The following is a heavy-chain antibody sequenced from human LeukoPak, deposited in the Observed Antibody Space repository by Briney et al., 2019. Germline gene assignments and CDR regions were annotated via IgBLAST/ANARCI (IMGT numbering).Heavy chain of an antibody. Sequence: PGGSLRLSCAASGFTFSSYNVNWVRQAPGKGLEWVAEISYDGGNTYYADSVKGRFTISRDNSKNTLYLQMNSLRAEDTAVYYCAKEGTGIHFDYWGQGTLVTVSS. CDR1: GFTFSSYN. CDR2: ISYDGGNT. V-gene: IGHV3-30*18. CDR3: AKEGTGIHFDY. J-gene: IGHJ4*02. D-gene: IGHD1-1*01.